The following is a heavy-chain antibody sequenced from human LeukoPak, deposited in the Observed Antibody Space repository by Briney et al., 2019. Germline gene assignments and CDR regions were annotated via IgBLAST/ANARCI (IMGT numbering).Heavy chain of an antibody. D-gene: IGHD3-22*01. Sequence: PGGSLRLSCAASGFTFSSYSMNWVRQAPGKGLEWVSSISSSSSYIYYADSVKGRFTISRDNAKNSLYLQMNSLRAEDTAVYYCARGRAVRWDSSGYYDYWGQGTLVTVSS. CDR2: ISSSSSYI. CDR3: ARGRAVRWDSSGYYDY. V-gene: IGHV3-21*01. J-gene: IGHJ4*02. CDR1: GFTFSSYS.